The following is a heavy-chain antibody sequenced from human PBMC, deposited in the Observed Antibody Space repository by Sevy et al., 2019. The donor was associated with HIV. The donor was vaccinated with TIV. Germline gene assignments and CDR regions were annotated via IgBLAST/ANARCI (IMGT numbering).Heavy chain of an antibody. CDR3: AADLGSARGSYYYYYGMDV. Sequence: SVKVSCKASGFTFTSSAMQWVRQARGQRLEWIGWIVVGSGDTNYAQKFQERVTITRDMSTSTAYMKLSSLRSEDTAVYYCAADLGSARGSYYYYYGMDVWGQGTTVTVSS. V-gene: IGHV1-58*02. CDR1: GFTFTSSA. CDR2: IVVGSGDT. D-gene: IGHD1-26*01. J-gene: IGHJ6*02.